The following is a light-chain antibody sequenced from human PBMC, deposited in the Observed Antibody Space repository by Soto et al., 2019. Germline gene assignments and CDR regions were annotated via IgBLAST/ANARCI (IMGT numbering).Light chain of an antibody. V-gene: IGLV2-11*01. Sequence: QSALTQPSSVSGSPGESVTISCTGTSSDVGGYNYVSWYQQHPGKAPKLMIYDVSKRPSGVPDRFSGSKSGNTASLTISGLQAEDEADYYCCSYAGSYPLYVFGTGTKVTVL. J-gene: IGLJ1*01. CDR2: DVS. CDR3: CSYAGSYPLYV. CDR1: SSDVGGYNY.